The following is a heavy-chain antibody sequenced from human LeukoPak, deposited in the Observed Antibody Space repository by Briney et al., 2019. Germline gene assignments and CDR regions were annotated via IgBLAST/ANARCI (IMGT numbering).Heavy chain of an antibody. Sequence: GGSLRLSCAASGFTLSSYSMNWVRQAPGKGLEWISYISTSSRTIYYADSVKGRFTISRDNAKNSLYLQMNSLRAEDTAVYYCARDRGIQTFDYWGQGTLVTVSS. CDR2: ISTSSRTI. CDR3: ARDRGIQTFDY. V-gene: IGHV3-48*01. J-gene: IGHJ4*02. D-gene: IGHD5-18*01. CDR1: GFTLSSYS.